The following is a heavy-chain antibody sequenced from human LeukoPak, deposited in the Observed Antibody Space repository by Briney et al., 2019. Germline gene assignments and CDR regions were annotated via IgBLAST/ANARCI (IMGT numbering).Heavy chain of an antibody. CDR1: GFTVRSNY. CDR3: ARSYDSSGYYRYDAFDI. D-gene: IGHD3-22*01. CDR2: IHSGGST. V-gene: IGHV3-66*01. J-gene: IGHJ3*02. Sequence: GGSLRLSCAASGFTVRSNYMSWVRQAPGKGLEWVSDIHSGGSTYYADSVKGRFTISRDNSKNTLYLQMNSLRAEDTAVYYCARSYDSSGYYRYDAFDIWGQGTMVTVSS.